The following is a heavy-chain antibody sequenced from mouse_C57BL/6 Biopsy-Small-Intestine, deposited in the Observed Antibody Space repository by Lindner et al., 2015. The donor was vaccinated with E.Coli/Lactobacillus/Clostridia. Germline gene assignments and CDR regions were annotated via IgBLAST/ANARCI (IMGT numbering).Heavy chain of an antibody. CDR1: GFTFSNYA. D-gene: IGHD2-3*01. CDR2: ITDGGTYT. J-gene: IGHJ2*01. V-gene: IGHV5-4*01. CDR3: ARAGEKWGLLEYYFDY. Sequence: VQLQESGGGLVNPGGSLKLSCAASGFTFSNYAMSWVRQTPEKRLEWVATITDGGTYTYYPDNVKGRFTISRDNVKNNLYLQMSHLKSEDTAMYYCARAGEKWGLLEYYFDYWGQGTTLTVSS.